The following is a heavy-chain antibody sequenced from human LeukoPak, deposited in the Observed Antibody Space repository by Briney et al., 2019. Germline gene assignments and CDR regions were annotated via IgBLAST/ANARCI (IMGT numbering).Heavy chain of an antibody. D-gene: IGHD3-22*01. V-gene: IGHV1-8*01. J-gene: IGHJ4*02. CDR2: MNPNSGNT. CDR3: ARLPLGYYDSSGYYADY. CDR1: GYTFTSYD. Sequence: GASVKVSCKASGYTFTSYDINWVRQATGQGLEWMGWMNPNSGNTGYAQKFQGRVTMTRNTSISTAYMELSSLRSEDTAVYYCARLPLGYYDSSGYYADYWGQGTLVTVSS.